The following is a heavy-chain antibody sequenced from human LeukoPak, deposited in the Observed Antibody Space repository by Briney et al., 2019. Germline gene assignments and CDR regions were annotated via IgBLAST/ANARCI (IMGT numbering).Heavy chain of an antibody. V-gene: IGHV1-18*01. CDR3: ARTLLRYFDWFVDYYYMDV. Sequence: GASVKVSCKASGYTFTSYGISWVRQAPGQGLEWMGWISAYNGNTNYAQKLQGRVTMTTDTSTSTAYMELRSLRSDDTAVYYCARTLLRYFDWFVDYYYMDVWGKGTTVTISS. CDR2: ISAYNGNT. J-gene: IGHJ6*03. CDR1: GYTFTSYG. D-gene: IGHD3-9*01.